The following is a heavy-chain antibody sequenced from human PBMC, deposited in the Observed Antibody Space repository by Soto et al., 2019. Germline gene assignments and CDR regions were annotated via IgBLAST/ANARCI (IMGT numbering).Heavy chain of an antibody. CDR1: GFTFRSYA. CDR3: ARDYGDYVWWLDP. D-gene: IGHD4-17*01. J-gene: IGHJ5*02. V-gene: IGHV3-30-3*01. Sequence: GGSLRLSCAASGFTFRSYAMHWVRQAPGKGLEWVAVISYDGSNKYYADSVKGRFTISRDNSKNTLYLQMNSLRAEDTAVYYCARDYGDYVWWLDPWGQGTLVTVSS. CDR2: ISYDGSNK.